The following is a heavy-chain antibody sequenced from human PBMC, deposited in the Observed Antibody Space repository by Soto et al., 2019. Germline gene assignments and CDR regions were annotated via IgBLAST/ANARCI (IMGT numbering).Heavy chain of an antibody. CDR1: GGTFSSYA. Sequence: GASVKVSCKASGGTFSSYAISWVRQAPGQGLEWMGGIIPIFGTANYAQKFQGRVTITADESTSTAYMELSSLRSEDTVVYYCASSLYCGGDCYQDYWGQGSLVTVSS. CDR3: ASSLYCGGDCYQDY. V-gene: IGHV1-69*13. J-gene: IGHJ4*02. CDR2: IIPIFGTA. D-gene: IGHD2-21*02.